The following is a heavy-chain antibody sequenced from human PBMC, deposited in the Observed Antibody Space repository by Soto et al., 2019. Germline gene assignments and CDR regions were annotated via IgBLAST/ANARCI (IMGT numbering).Heavy chain of an antibody. CDR2: IWYDGSNK. J-gene: IGHJ3*02. Sequence: GGSLRLSCAASGFTFSSYGMHWVRQAPGKGLEWVAVIWYDGSNKYYADSVKGRFTISRDNSKNTLYLQMNSLRAEDTAVYYCARAYYYDSSGTGDAFDIWGQGTMVTVSS. D-gene: IGHD3-22*01. CDR3: ARAYYYDSSGTGDAFDI. V-gene: IGHV3-33*01. CDR1: GFTFSSYG.